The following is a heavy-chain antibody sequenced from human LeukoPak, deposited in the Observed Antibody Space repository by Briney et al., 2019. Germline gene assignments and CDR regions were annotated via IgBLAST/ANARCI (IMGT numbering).Heavy chain of an antibody. J-gene: IGHJ3*02. CDR1: GGTFSSYA. Sequence: GASVKVSCKASGGTFSSYAISWARQAPGQGLEWMGGIIPIFGTANYAQKFQGRVTITADESTSTAYMELSSLRSEDTAVYYCARDRFKLDAFDIWGQGTMVTVSS. CDR3: ARDRFKLDAFDI. D-gene: IGHD1-1*01. V-gene: IGHV1-69*13. CDR2: IIPIFGTA.